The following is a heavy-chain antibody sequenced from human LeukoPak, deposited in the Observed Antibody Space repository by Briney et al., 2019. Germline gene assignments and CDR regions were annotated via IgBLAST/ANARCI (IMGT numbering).Heavy chain of an antibody. CDR1: GFTFSSYE. CDR2: ISSSGSTI. Sequence: PGGSLRLSCAASGFTFSSYEMNWVRQAPGKGLEWVSYISSSGSTIYYTDSVKGRFTISRDNAKNSLYLQMNSLRAEDTAVYYCARESSGWIGVDYWGQGTLVTVSS. CDR3: ARESSGWIGVDY. D-gene: IGHD6-19*01. J-gene: IGHJ4*02. V-gene: IGHV3-48*03.